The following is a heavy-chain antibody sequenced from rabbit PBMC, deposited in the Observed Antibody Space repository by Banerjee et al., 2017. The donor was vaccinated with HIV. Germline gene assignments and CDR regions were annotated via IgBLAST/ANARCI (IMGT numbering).Heavy chain of an antibody. V-gene: IGHV1S40*01. CDR1: GFSFSSRYW. D-gene: IGHD1-1*01. J-gene: IGHJ4*01. CDR2: IDGIGSGST. CDR3: ARTSSGYFNDFNL. Sequence: QSLEESGGDLVKPGAYLTLTCTASGFSFSSRYWICWVRQAPGKGLEWIGCIDGIGSGSTWYASWAKGRFTISKTSSTTVTLQMTSLTAADTATYFCARTSSGYFNDFNLWGPGTLVTVS.